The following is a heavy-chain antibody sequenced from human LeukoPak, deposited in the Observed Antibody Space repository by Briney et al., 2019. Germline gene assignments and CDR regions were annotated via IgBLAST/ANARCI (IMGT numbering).Heavy chain of an antibody. V-gene: IGHV4-34*01. J-gene: IGHJ5*02. CDR2: INHSGST. CDR3: ARGALRWYNRNWFDP. Sequence: SETLSLTCTVSGGSISSYYWSWIRQPPGKGLEWIGEINHSGSTNYNPSLKSRVTISVDTSKNQFSLKLSSVTAADTAVYYCARGALRWYNRNWFDPWGQGTLVTVSS. CDR1: GGSISSYY. D-gene: IGHD1-14*01.